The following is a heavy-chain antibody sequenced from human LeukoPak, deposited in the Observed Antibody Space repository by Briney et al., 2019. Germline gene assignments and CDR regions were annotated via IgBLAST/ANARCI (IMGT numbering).Heavy chain of an antibody. D-gene: IGHD2-21*01. CDR2: ISAYNGNT. J-gene: IGHJ6*03. CDR3: ARDEEGENPYYYDYMDV. CDR1: GYTFTSYG. Sequence: ASVKVSCKASGYTFTSYGISWVRQAPGQGLEWMGWISAYNGNTNYAQKLQGRVTMTTDTSTSTAYMELRSLRSDDTAVYYCARDEEGENPYYYDYMDVWGKGTTVTVSS. V-gene: IGHV1-18*01.